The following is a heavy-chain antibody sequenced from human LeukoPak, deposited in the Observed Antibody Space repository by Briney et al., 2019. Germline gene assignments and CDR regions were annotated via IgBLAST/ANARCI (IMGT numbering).Heavy chain of an antibody. CDR3: ARDKGYNSAY. CDR1: GFTFSSYW. V-gene: IGHV3-7*01. Sequence: RAGGSLRLSCAASGFTFSSYWMTWVRQTPGKGLEWVANIRMDGGEQYYMASVEGRFTISRDNAKNSLYLQMYRLRPEDTAVYYCARDKGYNSAYWGRGTLVTVSS. D-gene: IGHD5-24*01. CDR2: IRMDGGEQ. J-gene: IGHJ4*02.